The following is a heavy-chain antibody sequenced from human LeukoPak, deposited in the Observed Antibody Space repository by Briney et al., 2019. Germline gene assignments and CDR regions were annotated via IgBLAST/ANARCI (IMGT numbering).Heavy chain of an antibody. CDR1: GFTFSSYG. CDR2: ISYDGSNK. D-gene: IGHD6-13*01. V-gene: IGHV3-30*18. CDR3: AKDIEAAGDY. Sequence: GGSLRLSCAASGFTFSSYGMHWVRQAPGKGLEWVAVISYDGSNKYYADSVKGRFTISRDNSKNTLYLQMNSLRAEDTAVYYCAKDIEAAGDYWGQGTLVTVSS. J-gene: IGHJ4*02.